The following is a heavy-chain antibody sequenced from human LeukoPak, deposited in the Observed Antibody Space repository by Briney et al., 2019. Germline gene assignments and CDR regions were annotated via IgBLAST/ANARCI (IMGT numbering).Heavy chain of an antibody. J-gene: IGHJ6*03. CDR1: GFTVSSNY. D-gene: IGHD4-17*01. CDR2: TYSNGRT. Sequence: PGGSLRLSCAASGFTVSSNYMSWVRQAPGKGLEWVSVTYSNGRTYYADSVKGRFTISRDISKNTLYLQMNSLRAEDTAVYYCAKDPAYGDYASDYYMDVWGKGTTVTVSS. CDR3: AKDPAYGDYASDYYMDV. V-gene: IGHV3-53*01.